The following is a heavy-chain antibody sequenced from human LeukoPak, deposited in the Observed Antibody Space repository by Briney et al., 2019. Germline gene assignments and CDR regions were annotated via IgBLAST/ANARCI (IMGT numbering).Heavy chain of an antibody. CDR2: ISYDGSNK. J-gene: IGHJ4*02. CDR1: GFTFSSYA. CDR3: ARGATVYYDILTGYYDY. Sequence: PGGSLRLSCAASGFTFSSYAISWVRQAPGKGLEWVAVISYDGSNKYYADSVKGRFTISRDNSKNTLYLQMNSLRAEDTAVYYCARGATVYYDILTGYYDYWGQGTLVTVSS. V-gene: IGHV3-30*03. D-gene: IGHD3-9*01.